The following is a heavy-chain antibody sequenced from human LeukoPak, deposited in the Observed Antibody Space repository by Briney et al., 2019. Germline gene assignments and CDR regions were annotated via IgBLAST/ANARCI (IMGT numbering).Heavy chain of an antibody. V-gene: IGHV1-8*01. Sequence: ASVKVSCKTSGYTFSSYDINWVRQATEQGLEWMGWMNPNSGETGFAQNFQGRVTLTKNTSITTAYMELSSLRSEDTAVYYCARGDPWGFDPWGQGTLVTVSS. D-gene: IGHD7-27*01. J-gene: IGHJ5*02. CDR1: GYTFSSYD. CDR2: MNPNSGET. CDR3: ARGDPWGFDP.